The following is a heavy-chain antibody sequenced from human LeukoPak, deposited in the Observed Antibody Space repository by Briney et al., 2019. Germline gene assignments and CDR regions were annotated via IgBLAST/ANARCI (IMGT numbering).Heavy chain of an antibody. J-gene: IGHJ6*02. CDR1: GFTFSSYS. D-gene: IGHD6-13*01. Sequence: GGSLRLSCAASGFTFSSYSMNWVRQAPGKGLEWVSYISSSSSTIYYADSVKGRFTISRDNAKNSLYLQMNSLRAEDTAVYYCARDPVAAADVYYYYYGMDVWGQGTTVTVSS. CDR3: ARDPVAAADVYYYYYGMDV. V-gene: IGHV3-48*04. CDR2: ISSSSSTI.